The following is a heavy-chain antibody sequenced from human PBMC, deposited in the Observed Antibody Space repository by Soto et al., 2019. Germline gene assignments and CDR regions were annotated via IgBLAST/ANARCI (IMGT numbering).Heavy chain of an antibody. Sequence: QVQLQESGPGLVKPSETLSLTCTISGGPMNNYYCSWFRQPRGQGLEWIGYMGYNGFTRYNPSLRRRVALSLETAKNQFSLHLSSVTAADTALYYCARQGFGELHGRVDVWGQGITVTVSS. V-gene: IGHV4-59*08. CDR3: ARQGFGELHGRVDV. D-gene: IGHD3-10*01. CDR2: MGYNGFT. CDR1: GGPMNNYY. J-gene: IGHJ6*02.